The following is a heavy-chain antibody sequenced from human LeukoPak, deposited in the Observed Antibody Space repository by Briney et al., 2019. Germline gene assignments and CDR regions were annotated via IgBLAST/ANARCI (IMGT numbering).Heavy chain of an antibody. J-gene: IGHJ4*02. CDR2: INEDGRNK. V-gene: IGHV3-7*01. Sequence: GGTLRLSCAASGFSFSNHYMRWIRQAPGKGLEGVANINEDGRNKWHLASVKGRFNSSRDNARNALYLQMNSLRVEDTAVYYCTKVIVAVPGYFDYFDFWGQGALVTLSS. CDR3: TKVIVAVPGYFDYFDF. D-gene: IGHD6-19*01. CDR1: GFSFSNHY.